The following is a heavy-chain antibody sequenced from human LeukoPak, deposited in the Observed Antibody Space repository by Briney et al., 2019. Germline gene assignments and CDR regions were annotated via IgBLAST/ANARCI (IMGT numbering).Heavy chain of an antibody. V-gene: IGHV1-46*01. CDR2: INPSGGST. CDR3: ARARRDPGIAVADPGSYYYYMDV. D-gene: IGHD6-19*01. CDR1: GYTFTSYY. J-gene: IGHJ6*03. Sequence: ASVKVSCKASGYTFTSYYMHWVRQAPGQGLEWMGIINPSGGSTSYAQKFQGRVTMTRDTSTSTVYMELSSLRSEDTAVYYCARARRDPGIAVADPGSYYYYMDVWGKGTTVTVSS.